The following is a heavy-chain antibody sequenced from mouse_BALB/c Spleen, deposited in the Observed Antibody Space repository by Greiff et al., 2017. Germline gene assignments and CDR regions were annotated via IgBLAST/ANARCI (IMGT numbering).Heavy chain of an antibody. CDR1: GFNIKDYY. Sequence: DVQLQESGAELVRSGASVKLSCTASGFNIKDYYMHWVKQRPEQGLEWIGWIDPENGDTEYAPKFQGKATMTADTSSNTAYLQLSSLTSEDTAVYYWNLYGNYLFAYWGQGTLVTVSA. J-gene: IGHJ3*01. CDR2: IDPENGDT. D-gene: IGHD2-1*01. V-gene: IGHV14-4*02. CDR3: NLYGNYLFAY.